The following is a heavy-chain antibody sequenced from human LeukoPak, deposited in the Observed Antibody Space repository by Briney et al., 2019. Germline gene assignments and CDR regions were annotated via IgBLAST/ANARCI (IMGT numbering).Heavy chain of an antibody. Sequence: SETLSLTCSVSGGSINSDTYYWGWIRQPPGNGLEWIGSLYYRGSTYSNPSLKSRITISVDTSKNQFSLKLTSVTAADTAVYYCARLRYYGGNNLRQPNAFDIWGQGTMVTVSS. CDR3: ARLRYYGGNNLRQPNAFDI. CDR1: GGSINSDTYY. D-gene: IGHD4-23*01. J-gene: IGHJ3*02. V-gene: IGHV4-39*01. CDR2: LYYRGST.